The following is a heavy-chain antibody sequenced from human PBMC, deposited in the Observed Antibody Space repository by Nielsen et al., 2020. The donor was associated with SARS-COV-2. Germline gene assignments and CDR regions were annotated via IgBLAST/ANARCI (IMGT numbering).Heavy chain of an antibody. CDR2: ISGSGGGT. Sequence: GESLKISCVASGFIFSSYAMNWVRQAPGKGLEWVSTISGSGGGTYYADSVKGRFSISRDNSKNMLYLQMNSLRDEDTAVYYCARGFGNAFDIWGQGTMVTVSS. CDR3: ARGFGNAFDI. CDR1: GFIFSSYA. J-gene: IGHJ3*02. D-gene: IGHD3-10*01. V-gene: IGHV3-23*01.